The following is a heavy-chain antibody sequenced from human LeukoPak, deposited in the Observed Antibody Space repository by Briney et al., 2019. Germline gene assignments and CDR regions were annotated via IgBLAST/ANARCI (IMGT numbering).Heavy chain of an antibody. J-gene: IGHJ4*02. V-gene: IGHV4-31*02. Sequence: SGTLSLTCTVSGGSISSGDYYWSWIRQHPGKGLEWIGYIYYSGDTYYNPSLKSRVTISVDTSKNQFSLKLSSVTAADTALYYCARAPRDTNSWYYFDYWGQGTLVSVSS. D-gene: IGHD5-18*01. CDR1: GGSISSGDYY. CDR2: IYYSGDT. CDR3: ARAPRDTNSWYYFDY.